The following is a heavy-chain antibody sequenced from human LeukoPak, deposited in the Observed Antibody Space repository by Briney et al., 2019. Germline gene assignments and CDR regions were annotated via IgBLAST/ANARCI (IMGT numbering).Heavy chain of an antibody. CDR3: ARGDIVVVPAALRYYYYYMDV. J-gene: IGHJ6*03. D-gene: IGHD2-2*01. CDR1: GGTFISYA. V-gene: IGHV1-69*13. CDR2: IIPIFGTA. Sequence: ASVKVSCKASGGTFISYAISWVRQAPGQGLEWMGGIIPIFGTANYAQKFQGRVTITADESTSTAYMELSSLRSEDTAVYYCARGDIVVVPAALRYYYYYMDVWGKGTTVTVSS.